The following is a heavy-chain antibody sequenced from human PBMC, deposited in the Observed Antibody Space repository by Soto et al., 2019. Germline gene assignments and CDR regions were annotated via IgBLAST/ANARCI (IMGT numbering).Heavy chain of an antibody. CDR3: ARVGYCSGGSCRGDFRLDY. J-gene: IGHJ4*02. CDR1: GGSISSYY. V-gene: IGHV4-59*01. D-gene: IGHD2-15*01. Sequence: SETLSLTCTVSGGSISSYYWSWIRQPPGKGLEWIGYIYYSGSTNYNPSLKSRVTISVDTSKNQFSLKLSSVTAADTAVYYCARVGYCSGGSCRGDFRLDYWGQGTLVTVSS. CDR2: IYYSGST.